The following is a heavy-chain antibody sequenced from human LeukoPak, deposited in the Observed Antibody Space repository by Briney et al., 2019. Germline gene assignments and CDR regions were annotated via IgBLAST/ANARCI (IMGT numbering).Heavy chain of an antibody. Sequence: SETLSLTCTVSGGSVSSGSYYWSWIRQPPGKGLEWIGYIYYSGSTNYNPSLKSRVTISVDTSKNQFSLKLSSVTAADTVVYYCARGDYGVLYYYNGMDVWGQGTTVTVSS. CDR1: GGSVSSGSYY. J-gene: IGHJ6*02. CDR3: ARGDYGVLYYYNGMDV. V-gene: IGHV4-61*01. CDR2: IYYSGST. D-gene: IGHD4-17*01.